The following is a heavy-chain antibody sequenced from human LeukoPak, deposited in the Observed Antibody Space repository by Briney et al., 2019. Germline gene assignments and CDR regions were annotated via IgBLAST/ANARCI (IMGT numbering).Heavy chain of an antibody. D-gene: IGHD2-15*01. Sequence: PGGSLRLSCAASGFIFSSYSMNWVRQAPGKGLEWVSSISSSSSYIYYADSVKGRFTISRDNAKNSLYLQMNSLRAEDMAVYYCASYCSGGSCGLFDYWGQGTLVTVSS. V-gene: IGHV3-21*01. CDR3: ASYCSGGSCGLFDY. J-gene: IGHJ4*02. CDR1: GFIFSSYS. CDR2: ISSSSSYI.